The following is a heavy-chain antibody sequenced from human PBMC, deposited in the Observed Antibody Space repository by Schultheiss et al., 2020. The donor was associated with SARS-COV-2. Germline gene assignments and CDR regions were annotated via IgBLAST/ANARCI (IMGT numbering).Heavy chain of an antibody. CDR1: GGSFSGYY. J-gene: IGHJ6*02. Sequence: SETLSLTCAVYGGSFSGYYWSWIRQPPGKGLEWIGYIYYSGSTNYNPSLKSRVTISVDTSKNQFSLKLSSVTAADTAVYYCARFYDFWSGYFPYYGMDVWGQGTTVTVSS. CDR3: ARFYDFWSGYFPYYGMDV. D-gene: IGHD3-3*01. CDR2: IYYSGST. V-gene: IGHV4-59*01.